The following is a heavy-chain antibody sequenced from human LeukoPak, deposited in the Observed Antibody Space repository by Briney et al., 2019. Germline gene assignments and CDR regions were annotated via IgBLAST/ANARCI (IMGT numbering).Heavy chain of an antibody. J-gene: IGHJ4*02. CDR3: AREDDSSGYYPAGYFDY. CDR1: GGSISSSSYY. D-gene: IGHD3-22*01. V-gene: IGHV4-39*07. CDR2: IYYSGST. Sequence: SETLSLTCTVSGGSISSSSYYWGWIRQPPGKGLEWIGSIYYSGSTYYNPSLKSRVTISVDTSKNQFSLKLSSVTAADTAVYYCAREDDSSGYYPAGYFDYWGQGTLVTVSS.